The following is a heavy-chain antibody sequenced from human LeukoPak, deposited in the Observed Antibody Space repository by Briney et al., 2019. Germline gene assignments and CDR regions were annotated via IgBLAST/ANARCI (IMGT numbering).Heavy chain of an antibody. Sequence: GASVKVSCKASGYTFTGYYMHWVRQAPGQGLEWMGWINPNSGGTNYAQKFQGRVTMTRDTSISTAYMELSGLRSDDTAVYYCARDRGTTVVTALFDYWGQGTLVTVSS. V-gene: IGHV1-2*02. D-gene: IGHD4-23*01. CDR3: ARDRGTTVVTALFDY. CDR2: INPNSGGT. J-gene: IGHJ4*02. CDR1: GYTFTGYY.